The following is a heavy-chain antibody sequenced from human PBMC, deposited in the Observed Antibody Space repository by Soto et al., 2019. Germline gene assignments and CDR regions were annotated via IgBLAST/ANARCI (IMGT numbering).Heavy chain of an antibody. CDR1: EVTFSRYA. CDR2: ISFDGGNK. Sequence: PAGSLRLSCAASEVTFSRYALHRVRQAPGKGREWVAVISFDGGNKYYAPSFKGRLTISRAHSLHTLYLELNSLTADDTAVSYCARAAYSISSCFYSGMDFWGQGTTVTVSS. CDR3: ARAAYSISSCFYSGMDF. D-gene: IGHD6-6*01. V-gene: IGHV3-30-3*01. J-gene: IGHJ6*02.